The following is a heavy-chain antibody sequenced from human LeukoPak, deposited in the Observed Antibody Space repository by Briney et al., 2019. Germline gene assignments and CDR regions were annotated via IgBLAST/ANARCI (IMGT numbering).Heavy chain of an antibody. D-gene: IGHD6-19*01. CDR2: INHSGST. J-gene: IGHJ4*02. V-gene: IGHV4-34*01. CDR3: ARDGLYSGGWEGLEDY. CDR1: GGSFSGYY. Sequence: SETLSLTCAVYGGSFSGYYWSWIRQPPGKGLEWIGEINHSGSTNYNPSLKSRVTISVDTSKNQFSLKLSSVTAADTAVYYCARDGLYSGGWEGLEDYWGQGTLVTVSS.